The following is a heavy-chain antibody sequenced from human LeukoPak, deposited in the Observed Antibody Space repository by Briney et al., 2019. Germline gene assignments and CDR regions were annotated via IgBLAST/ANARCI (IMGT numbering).Heavy chain of an antibody. Sequence: PSETLSLTCTVSGGSISSGSYYWSWIRQPAGKGPEWIGRIYTSGSTNYNPSLKSRVTISVDTSKNQFSLKLSSVTAADTAVYYCARAWFGAYFDYWGQGTLVTVSS. D-gene: IGHD3-10*01. CDR3: ARAWFGAYFDY. CDR2: IYTSGST. J-gene: IGHJ4*02. V-gene: IGHV4-61*02. CDR1: GGSISSGSYY.